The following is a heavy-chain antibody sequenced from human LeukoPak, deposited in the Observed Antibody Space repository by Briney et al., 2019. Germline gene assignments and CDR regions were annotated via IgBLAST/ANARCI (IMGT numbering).Heavy chain of an antibody. V-gene: IGHV3-33*08. CDR1: GFTFSSYS. Sequence: GGSLRLSCAASGFTFSSYSMNWVRQAPGKGLEWVAVIWYDGSERYYADSVKGRFTISRDNSKNTLYLQMNSLRAEDTAAYYCARGGNAFDIWGQGTMVTVSS. CDR2: IWYDGSER. D-gene: IGHD1-14*01. J-gene: IGHJ3*02. CDR3: ARGGNAFDI.